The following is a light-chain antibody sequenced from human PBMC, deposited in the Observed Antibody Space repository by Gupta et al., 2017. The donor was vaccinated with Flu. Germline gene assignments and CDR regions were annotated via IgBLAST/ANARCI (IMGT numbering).Light chain of an antibody. CDR3: QQYYKTPYS. J-gene: IGKJ2*03. CDR2: WAS. V-gene: IGKV4-1*01. CDR1: QAIRHDSTNRNY. Sequence: DIVMTQSPDSLAVSMGETATLHCQSSQAIRHDSTNRNYLAWYQKRPGQPPKLLIYWASTRESGVPDRFTGGGSGADFTLTISNLQAEDAAIYHCQQYYKTPYSFGQGTNLEIK.